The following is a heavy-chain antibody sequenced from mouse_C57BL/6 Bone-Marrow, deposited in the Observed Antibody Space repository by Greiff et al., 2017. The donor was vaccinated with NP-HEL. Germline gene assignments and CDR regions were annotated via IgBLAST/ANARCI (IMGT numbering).Heavy chain of an antibody. CDR2: INPYNGDT. D-gene: IGHD4-1*01. Sequence: EVKLMESGPELVKPGDSVKISCKASGYSFTGYFMNWVMQSHGKSLEWIGRINPYNGDTFYNQKFKGKATLTVDKSSSTAHMELRSLTSEDSAVYYCAKTGTGFAYWGQGTLVTVSA. V-gene: IGHV1-20*01. CDR3: AKTGTGFAY. J-gene: IGHJ3*01. CDR1: GYSFTGYF.